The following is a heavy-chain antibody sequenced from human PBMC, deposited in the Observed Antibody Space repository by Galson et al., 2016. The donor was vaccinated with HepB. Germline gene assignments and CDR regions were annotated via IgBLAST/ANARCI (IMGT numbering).Heavy chain of an antibody. Sequence: SLRLSCAASGFTFSASVVHWVRQASGKGLEWVGRVRSKANNYATAYVASVRGRFTISRDDSKNTAYLQMSSLQIEDTAVYYCSFGTYSVYWGQGTLVTVSS. D-gene: IGHD3-16*01. J-gene: IGHJ4*02. CDR1: GFTFSASV. CDR2: VRSKANNYAT. CDR3: SFGTYSVY. V-gene: IGHV3-73*01.